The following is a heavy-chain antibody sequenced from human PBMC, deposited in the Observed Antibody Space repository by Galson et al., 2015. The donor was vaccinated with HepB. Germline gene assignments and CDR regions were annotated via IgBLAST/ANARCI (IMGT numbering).Heavy chain of an antibody. Sequence: SLRLSCAASGFAFSDAWMTWVRQAPGKGLEWLGRIKRKADGGTTEYAAPVKGRIGISRDASENILYLQMNSLNTEDTGVYYCTTSVTYYDSRDRQYFQHWGQGTLVTVS. J-gene: IGHJ1*01. V-gene: IGHV3-15*01. D-gene: IGHD3-22*01. CDR3: TTSVTYYDSRDRQYFQH. CDR1: GFAFSDAW. CDR2: IKRKADGGTT.